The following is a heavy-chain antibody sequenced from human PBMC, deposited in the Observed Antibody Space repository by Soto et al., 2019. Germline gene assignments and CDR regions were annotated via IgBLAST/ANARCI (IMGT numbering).Heavy chain of an antibody. Sequence: EVQLLESGGGLVQPGGSLRLSCAASGFTFRTYAVTWVRQAPGKGLEWVSAIGPSGLSTYYADSVKGRFTISRDNSRNTQYLQMDSLGADDTAIYYCAKVRDFGDRPYWIFDLWGRGTLVAVSS. CDR1: GFTFRTYA. D-gene: IGHD4-17*01. CDR2: IGPSGLST. CDR3: AKVRDFGDRPYWIFDL. J-gene: IGHJ2*01. V-gene: IGHV3-23*01.